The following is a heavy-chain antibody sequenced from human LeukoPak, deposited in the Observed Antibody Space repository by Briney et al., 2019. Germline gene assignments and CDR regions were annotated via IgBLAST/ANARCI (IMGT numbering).Heavy chain of an antibody. J-gene: IGHJ3*01. CDR1: GYTFTAYF. D-gene: IGHD6-13*01. CDR2: ISPSNGGT. V-gene: IGHV1-2*02. Sequence: SVRVSCKASGYTFTAYFLHSVRQAAGHGLEWMGWISPSNGGTNYTQKFQGSVSMTRDTSITTAYMELSILTSDDTAVYYCARDGIYSTNFYAYDLWGQGTMVTVSS. CDR3: ARDGIYSTNFYAYDL.